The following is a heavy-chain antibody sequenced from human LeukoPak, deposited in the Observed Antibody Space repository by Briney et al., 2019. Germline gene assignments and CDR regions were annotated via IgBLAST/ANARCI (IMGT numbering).Heavy chain of an antibody. CDR2: ISLDGSET. CDR1: GFLFSSFF. Sequence: GGSPRLSCAASGFLFSSFFLNWVRLTPGGELEWVACISLDGSETFYMDSVRGRFTISRDNTEKSLYLQVNSLRAEDTAVYFCVRDLGHSRHYFEYWGQGALVTVSS. CDR3: VRDLGHSRHYFEY. J-gene: IGHJ4*02. D-gene: IGHD2-15*01. V-gene: IGHV3-7*01.